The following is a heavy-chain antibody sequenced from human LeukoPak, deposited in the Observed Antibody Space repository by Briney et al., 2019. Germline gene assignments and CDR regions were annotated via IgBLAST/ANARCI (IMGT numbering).Heavy chain of an antibody. D-gene: IGHD5-12*01. Sequence: SETLSLTCTVSGGSISSYYWSWIRQPPGKGLEWIGYIYYSGSTNYSPSLRSRVTISVDTSKNQFSLKLSSVTAADTAVYYCARQGYSAYEILDYWGQGTLVTVSS. CDR1: GGSISSYY. CDR2: IYYSGST. J-gene: IGHJ4*02. V-gene: IGHV4-59*08. CDR3: ARQGYSAYEILDY.